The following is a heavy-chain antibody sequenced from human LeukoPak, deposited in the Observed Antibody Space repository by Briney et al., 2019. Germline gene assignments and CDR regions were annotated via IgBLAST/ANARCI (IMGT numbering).Heavy chain of an antibody. D-gene: IGHD3-22*01. V-gene: IGHV3-9*01. CDR3: AKATTRITMIVPAFDI. J-gene: IGHJ3*02. CDR1: GFTFDDYA. CDR2: ISWNSGSI. Sequence: GRSLRLSCVASGFTFDDYAMHWVRQAPGKGLEWVSGISWNSGSIGYADSVKGRFTISRDNAKNSLYLQMNSLRAEDTALYYCAKATTRITMIVPAFDIWGQGTMVTVSS.